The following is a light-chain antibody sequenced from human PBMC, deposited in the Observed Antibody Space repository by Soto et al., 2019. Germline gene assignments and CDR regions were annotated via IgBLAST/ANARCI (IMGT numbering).Light chain of an antibody. CDR2: DTS. CDR3: QRYNNWPLT. V-gene: IGKV3-15*01. Sequence: EFFMTQSPATLSVSQWEGATLSWRASQGIGDTIAWYQHKPGQTPRLLIYDTSTRATGVPARFSGSRSGTEFTLTINSLQSEDFAVYYCQRYNNWPLTFGGGTKVDIK. J-gene: IGKJ4*01. CDR1: QGIGDT.